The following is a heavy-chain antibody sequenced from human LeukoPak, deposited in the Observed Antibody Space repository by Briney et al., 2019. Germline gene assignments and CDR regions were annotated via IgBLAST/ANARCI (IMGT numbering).Heavy chain of an antibody. V-gene: IGHV3-23*01. Sequence: GGSLRLSCEASGFIFSNYPMSWVRQAPGKGLEWVSAISGSGDGVYYADSVKGRFTISRDNSNNTLYLQVNSLRAEDTALYYCAKDKYSSGWSPLDYWGQGTLVTVSS. CDR3: AKDKYSSGWSPLDY. CDR2: ISGSGDGV. J-gene: IGHJ4*02. D-gene: IGHD6-19*01. CDR1: GFIFSNYP.